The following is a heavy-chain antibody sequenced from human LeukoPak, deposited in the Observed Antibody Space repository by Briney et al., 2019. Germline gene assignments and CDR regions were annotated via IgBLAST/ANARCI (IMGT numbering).Heavy chain of an antibody. CDR1: GGSISSYY. D-gene: IGHD3-3*01. CDR3: ARESGTIFGVVIPNYYFDY. CDR2: IYTTGST. Sequence: SQTLSLTCTVSGGSISSYYWSWIRQPAGKGLEWIGHIYTTGSTNYNPSLKSRVTMSVDTSNNQFSLKLSSVTAADTAVYYCARESGTIFGVVIPNYYFDYWGQGTLVTVSS. J-gene: IGHJ4*02. V-gene: IGHV4-4*07.